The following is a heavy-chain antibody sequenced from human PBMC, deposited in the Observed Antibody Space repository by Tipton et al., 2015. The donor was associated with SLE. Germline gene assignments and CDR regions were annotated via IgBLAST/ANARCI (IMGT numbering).Heavy chain of an antibody. V-gene: IGHV4-59*08. Sequence: GLVKPSETLSLTCTVSGGSISSYYWSWIRQPPGKGLEWIGYIHYSGSTNYNPSLKSRVTISVDTSKNQFSLKLSSVTAADTVVYYCASHGTTADAFDIRGQGTMVTVSS. D-gene: IGHD1-1*01. J-gene: IGHJ3*02. CDR3: ASHGTTADAFDI. CDR2: IHYSGST. CDR1: GGSISSYY.